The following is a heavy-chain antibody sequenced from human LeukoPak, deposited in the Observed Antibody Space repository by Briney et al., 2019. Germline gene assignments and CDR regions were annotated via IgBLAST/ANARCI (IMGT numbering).Heavy chain of an antibody. CDR2: INPNSGGT. Sequence: GASVKVSCKASGYTFTGYYMHWVRQAPGQGLEWMGWINPNSGGTNYAQKFQGRVTMTRDTSISTAYMELSRLRSDDTAVYYCARGYCSSTSCPMFDYWGQGTLVTVSS. CDR1: GYTFTGYY. V-gene: IGHV1-2*02. D-gene: IGHD2-2*01. J-gene: IGHJ4*02. CDR3: ARGYCSSTSCPMFDY.